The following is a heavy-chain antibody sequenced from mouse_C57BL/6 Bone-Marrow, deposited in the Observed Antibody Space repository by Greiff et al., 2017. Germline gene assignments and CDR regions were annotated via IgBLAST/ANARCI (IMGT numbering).Heavy chain of an antibody. CDR1: GYTFTDHI. D-gene: IGHD2-5*01. CDR2: IYPVSGET. V-gene: IGHV1-11*01. J-gene: IGHJ4*01. Sequence: QVQLKQSGAELASPGASVTLSCKASGYTFTDHIMNWVKKRPGQGLEWIGRIYPVSGETNYNQKFMGKATFSVDRSSSTVYMVLNSLTSEDPAVYYCGRTGHSNYGAMDYWGQGTSVTVSS. CDR3: GRTGHSNYGAMDY.